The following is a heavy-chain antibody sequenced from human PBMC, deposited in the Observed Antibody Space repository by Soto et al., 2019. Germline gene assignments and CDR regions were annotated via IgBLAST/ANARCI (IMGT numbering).Heavy chain of an antibody. V-gene: IGHV1-69*01. CDR3: ARGADVFGYTWKSVPFEV. Sequence: QVQLVQSGAEVKNPGSSVNVSCKTVGGTMRSFAFSWVRQAPGQGLEWMGGIIPAFATPNHAQKFQDRVTISADESTSTVYMELRRLRSADSAVYFCARGADVFGYTWKSVPFEVWGQGTQITVSS. D-gene: IGHD3-10*02. CDR2: IIPAFATP. J-gene: IGHJ4*02. CDR1: GGTMRSFA.